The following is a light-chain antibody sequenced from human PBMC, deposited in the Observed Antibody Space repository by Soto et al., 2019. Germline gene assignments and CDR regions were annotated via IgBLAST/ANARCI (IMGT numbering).Light chain of an antibody. CDR1: QSVTTF. CDR2: DTS. CDR3: QQRDRWPPVYT. J-gene: IGKJ2*01. Sequence: IVLTQSPATLSLSPGDRATLSCRASQSVTTFLAWYQQRPGQSPRLLIYDTSNRATGIPARFTGSGSVTNFTLTISGLETEDFAVYYCQQRDRWPPVYTFGQGTKVEIK. V-gene: IGKV3-11*01.